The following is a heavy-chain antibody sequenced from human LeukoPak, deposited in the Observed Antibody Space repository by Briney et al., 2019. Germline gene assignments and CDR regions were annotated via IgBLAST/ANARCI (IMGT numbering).Heavy chain of an antibody. D-gene: IGHD4-17*01. J-gene: IGHJ4*02. CDR3: AREGDDYGDYSYFDY. CDR1: GYTFTSYY. V-gene: IGHV1-46*01. CDR2: INPSGGST. Sequence: ASVKVSCKASGYTFTSYYMHWVRQAPGQGREWMGIINPSGGSTSYAQKFQGRVTMTRDTSTSTVYMELSSLRSEDTAVYYCAREGDDYGDYSYFDYWGQGTLVTVSS.